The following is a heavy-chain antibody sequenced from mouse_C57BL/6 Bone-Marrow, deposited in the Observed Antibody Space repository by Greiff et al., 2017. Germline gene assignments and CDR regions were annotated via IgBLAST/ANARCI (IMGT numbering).Heavy chain of an antibody. V-gene: IGHV1-64*01. CDR3: SRSYDYDDYTMDY. J-gene: IGHJ4*01. Sequence: VKLQQPGAELVKPGASVKLSCKASGYTFTNYWMHWVKQRPGPGLEWIGMMHPNGGSPDYNEKFKSEATLSVDKSSRTAYMELSSQTSEGSAVYNCSRSYDYDDYTMDYWGQGTSVTVSS. CDR1: GYTFTNYW. D-gene: IGHD2-4*01. CDR2: MHPNGGSP.